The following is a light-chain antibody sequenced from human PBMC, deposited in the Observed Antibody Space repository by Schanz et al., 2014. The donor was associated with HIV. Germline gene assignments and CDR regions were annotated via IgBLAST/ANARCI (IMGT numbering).Light chain of an antibody. J-gene: IGKJ2*01. V-gene: IGKV3-15*01. CDR1: QSVSTN. Sequence: EIVLTQSPVILSLSPGERASLSCRASQSVSTNSLGWYQQKRGQVPRLLIYGASTRATGIPARFSGSGSGTEFTLTISSLQSEDFAVYYCQQYYSTPPTFGQGTKLEIK. CDR3: QQYYSTPPT. CDR2: GAS.